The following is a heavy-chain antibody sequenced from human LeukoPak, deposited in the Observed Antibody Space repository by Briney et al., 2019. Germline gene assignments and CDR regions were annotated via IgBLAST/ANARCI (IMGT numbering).Heavy chain of an antibody. D-gene: IGHD5-12*01. CDR2: IYYSGST. V-gene: IGHV4-59*12. CDR1: GGSISFYY. Sequence: SETLSLTCTVSGGSISFYYWSWIRQPPGKGLEWIGNIYYSGSTNYNPSLKSRVTISVDTSKNQFSLKLSPVTAADTALFYCARLGGGYAFFDYWGQGTLVTVSS. CDR3: ARLGGGYAFFDY. J-gene: IGHJ4*02.